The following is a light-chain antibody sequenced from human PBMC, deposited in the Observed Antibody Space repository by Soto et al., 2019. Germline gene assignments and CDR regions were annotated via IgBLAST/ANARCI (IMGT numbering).Light chain of an antibody. V-gene: IGKV3-15*01. J-gene: IGKJ4*01. Sequence: EIVMTQSPATLSVSPGERATLSCMASQSVSSNLAWYQQKPGQAPRLLIYGASTRATGIPARFSGSGSGTEFTLTISSLQSEDFAVYYCQQYNNWVTFGGGTKVEIK. CDR1: QSVSSN. CDR3: QQYNNWVT. CDR2: GAS.